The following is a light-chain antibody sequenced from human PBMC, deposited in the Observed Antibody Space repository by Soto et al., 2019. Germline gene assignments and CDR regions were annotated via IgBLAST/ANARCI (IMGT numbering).Light chain of an antibody. CDR3: QHYNSYPWT. CDR2: KAS. V-gene: IGKV1-5*03. CDR1: QSISCW. J-gene: IGKJ1*01. Sequence: DIQMTQSPSTLSASIGDRVTITCRASQSISCWLAWYQQKPGKAPKLLIHKASNLESGVPSRFSGSGSGTEFTLTVSSLQPDDFATYYCQHYNSYPWTFGQGTKVEIK.